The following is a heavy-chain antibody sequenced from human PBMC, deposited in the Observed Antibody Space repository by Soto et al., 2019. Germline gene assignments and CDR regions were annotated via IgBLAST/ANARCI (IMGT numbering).Heavy chain of an antibody. D-gene: IGHD2-2*01. Sequence: SETLSLTCAVYGGSFSGYYCSWIRQPPGKGLEWIGEINHSGSTNYNPSLKSRVTVSVDTSKNQFSLKLSSVTAADTAVYYCARGIVVVPAAPIPYYYYYYGMDVWGQGTTVTVSS. CDR1: GGSFSGYY. CDR3: ARGIVVVPAAPIPYYYYYYGMDV. J-gene: IGHJ6*02. CDR2: INHSGST. V-gene: IGHV4-34*01.